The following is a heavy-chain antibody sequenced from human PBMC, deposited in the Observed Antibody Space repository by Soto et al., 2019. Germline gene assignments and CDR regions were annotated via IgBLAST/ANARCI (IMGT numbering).Heavy chain of an antibody. J-gene: IGHJ4*02. V-gene: IGHV3-7*01. Sequence: GGSLRLSCAASGFTFSTSWMDWVRQTPGKGLEWVANINQDGGEKNYVDSVKGRFTISRDNAKNSLILQMSSLTAEDSGLYYCTRYLDFWGQGTLVTVSS. CDR3: TRYLDF. CDR1: GFTFSTSW. CDR2: INQDGGEK.